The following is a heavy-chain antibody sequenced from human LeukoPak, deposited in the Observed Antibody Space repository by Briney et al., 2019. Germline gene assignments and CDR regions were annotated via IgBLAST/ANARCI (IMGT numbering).Heavy chain of an antibody. CDR1: GGSISSGSYC. CDR2: IYTSGST. J-gene: IGHJ6*03. D-gene: IGHD4-23*01. Sequence: SETLSLTCTVSGGSISSGSYCWSWIRQPAGKGLEWIGRIYTSGSTNYNPSLKSRVTISVDTSKNQFSLKLSSVTAADTAVYYCAREGDYGGNSGYYYYYMDVWGKGTTVTVSS. CDR3: AREGDYGGNSGYYYYYMDV. V-gene: IGHV4-61*02.